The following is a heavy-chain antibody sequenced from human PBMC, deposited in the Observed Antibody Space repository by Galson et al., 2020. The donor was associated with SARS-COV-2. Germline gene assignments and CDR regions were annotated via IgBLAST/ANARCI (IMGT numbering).Heavy chain of an antibody. CDR1: GGSISSGTYY. CDR3: ARHPSGIAAAAILWRPQHQRVIHYYYMDL. CDR2: IYFSGST. J-gene: IGHJ6*03. D-gene: IGHD6-13*01. V-gene: IGHV4-39*01. Sequence: SQTLSLTCNVSGGSISSGTYYWVWIRQPPGKGLQWIGSIYFSGSTYYNPSLKSRVTISVDTSKNQFSLKLSSVTAADTAVYYCARHPSGIAAAAILWRPQHQRVIHYYYMDLWGKGTTVTVSS.